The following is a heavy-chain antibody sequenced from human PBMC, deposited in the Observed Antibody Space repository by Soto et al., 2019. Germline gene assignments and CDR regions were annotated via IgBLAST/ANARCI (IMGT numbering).Heavy chain of an antibody. J-gene: IGHJ4*02. V-gene: IGHV5-51*01. Sequence: GESLKISCKSSGYIFIDYWIGWVRQMPGKGLEWMGVVYPRDSDTRYSPSFQGQVTISADRSTGTAFLQWRSLKASDTALYYCARPPLPGYSIHFNSWGQGTLVTVSS. CDR3: ARPPLPGYSIHFNS. CDR2: VYPRDSDT. CDR1: GYIFIDYW. D-gene: IGHD2-15*01.